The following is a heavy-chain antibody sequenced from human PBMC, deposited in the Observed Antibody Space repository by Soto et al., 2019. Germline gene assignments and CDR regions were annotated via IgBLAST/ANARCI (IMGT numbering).Heavy chain of an antibody. J-gene: IGHJ4*02. D-gene: IGHD4-17*01. V-gene: IGHV1-46*01. CDR3: ARAVSTTTAPIDY. Sequence: QVQLVQSGAEVKNPGASVKVSCKASGYTFTTYYMHWLRQARGQGLEWMGIITPSSGSTRYEQKFQDRGTMTRDTSTSTVYMELSSLRSEDTAVYYCARAVSTTTAPIDYWGQGNLVTVSS. CDR2: ITPSSGST. CDR1: GYTFTTYY.